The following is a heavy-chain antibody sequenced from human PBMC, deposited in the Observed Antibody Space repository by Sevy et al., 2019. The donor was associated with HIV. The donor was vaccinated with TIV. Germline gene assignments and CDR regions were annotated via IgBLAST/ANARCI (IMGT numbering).Heavy chain of an antibody. CDR2: FDREDGET. D-gene: IGHD3-22*01. CDR1: GYTLSEFS. J-gene: IGHJ4*02. V-gene: IGHV1-24*01. CDR3: AVTKDYFDSSGSPFDY. Sequence: ASVKVSCKVSGYTLSEFSMHWVRQAPAKGLEWMGSFDREDGETIYAQNFQGRITMTEDTSTDTAYMGLRSLRSEDTAVFYCAVTKDYFDSSGSPFDYWGQGTLVTVSS.